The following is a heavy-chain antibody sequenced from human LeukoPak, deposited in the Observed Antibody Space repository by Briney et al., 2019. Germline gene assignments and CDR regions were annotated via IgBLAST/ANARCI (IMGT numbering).Heavy chain of an antibody. D-gene: IGHD5-12*01. J-gene: IGHJ4*02. Sequence: SETLSLTCTVSGGSISSGDYYWSWIRQPPGKGLEWIGYIYYSGSTYYNPSLKSRVTISVDTSKNQFSLKLSSVTAADTAVYYCARDSGYRHFDYWGQGTLVTVSS. CDR3: ARDSGYRHFDY. V-gene: IGHV4-30-4*01. CDR2: IYYSGST. CDR1: GGSISSGDYY.